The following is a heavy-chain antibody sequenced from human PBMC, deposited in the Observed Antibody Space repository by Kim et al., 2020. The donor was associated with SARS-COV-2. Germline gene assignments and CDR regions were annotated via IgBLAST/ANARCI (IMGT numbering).Heavy chain of an antibody. CDR2: IYYSGSI. D-gene: IGHD5-12*01. Sequence: SETLSLTCTVSGGSISSYYWSWIRQPPGKGLEWIGYIYYSGSINYNPSLKSRVTISVDTSKNQFSLKLSSVTAADTAVYYCARDRRSGYDWGYYYYYGMDVWGQGTTVTVSS. CDR1: GGSISSYY. J-gene: IGHJ6*02. V-gene: IGHV4-59*01. CDR3: ARDRRSGYDWGYYYYYGMDV.